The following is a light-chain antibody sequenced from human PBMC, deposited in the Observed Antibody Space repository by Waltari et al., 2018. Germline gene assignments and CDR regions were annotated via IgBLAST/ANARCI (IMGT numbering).Light chain of an antibody. V-gene: IGKV3-11*01. CDR3: QQRAHWLT. J-gene: IGKJ4*01. CDR1: QRVSSY. Sequence: EIVLTQSPATLSLSPGESATLSCRASQRVSSYLSSYQQKPGQAPRLLMYDASKRATGIPARFSGSGSGTDFTLTISSLESEDFAVYYCQQRAHWLTFGGGTKVETK. CDR2: DAS.